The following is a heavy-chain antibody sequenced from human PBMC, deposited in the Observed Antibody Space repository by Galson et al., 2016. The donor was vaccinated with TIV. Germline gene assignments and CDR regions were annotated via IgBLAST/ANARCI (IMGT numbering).Heavy chain of an antibody. CDR3: ARERRFCGNECYLYYYYGMDV. Sequence: SLRPSCAASGFTVSDNYMTWVRRAPGKGLEWVSMIYTGGSTYYADSVKGRFTISRDNSKNTLYLQMNSLRAEDTAVYYCARERRFCGNECYLYYYYGMDVWRQGTTVTVSS. CDR2: IYTGGST. J-gene: IGHJ6*01. CDR1: GFTVSDNY. D-gene: IGHD2-21*01. V-gene: IGHV3-66*02.